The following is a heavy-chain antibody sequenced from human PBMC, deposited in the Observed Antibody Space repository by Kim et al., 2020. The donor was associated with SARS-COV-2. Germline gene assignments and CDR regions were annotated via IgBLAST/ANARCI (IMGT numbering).Heavy chain of an antibody. CDR3: ARFDGNGLDV. J-gene: IGHJ6*02. Sequence: GGSLRLSCAASRFTFPTYHMNWVRQAPGKGLEWVSSISFSGTYINYADSVRGRFTISRDNAKDSLSLQMNSLRAEDTGVYYCARFDGNGLDVWGQGTTV. D-gene: IGHD3-9*01. V-gene: IGHV3-21*01. CDR1: RFTFPTYH. CDR2: ISFSGTYI.